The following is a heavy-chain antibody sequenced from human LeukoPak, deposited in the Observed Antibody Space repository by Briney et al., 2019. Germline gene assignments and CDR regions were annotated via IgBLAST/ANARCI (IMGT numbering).Heavy chain of an antibody. CDR3: ARVGYSYGWGSASFYYYYMDV. CDR1: RFTFSSYS. J-gene: IGHJ6*03. CDR2: ISSSSSYI. D-gene: IGHD5-18*01. V-gene: IGHV3-21*01. Sequence: GGSLRLSCAASRFTFSSYSMNWVRQAPGKGLEWVSSISSSSSYIYYADSVKGRFTISRDNAKNSLYLQMNSLRAEDTAVYYCARVGYSYGWGSASFYYYYMDVWGKGTTVTVSS.